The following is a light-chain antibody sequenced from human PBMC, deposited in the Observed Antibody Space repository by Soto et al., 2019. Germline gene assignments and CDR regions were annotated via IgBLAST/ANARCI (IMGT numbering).Light chain of an antibody. CDR1: SSNIGAGYD. CDR3: QSYDSSLSGSYV. V-gene: IGLV1-40*01. Sequence: QSVLTQPPSVSGAPGQRVTISCTGSSSNIGAGYDVHWYQQLPGTAPKLLIYGNNNRPSGVPDRSSGSKSGTSASLAITGLQAEDEADYYCQSYDSSLSGSYVFGTGTKVTVL. J-gene: IGLJ1*01. CDR2: GNN.